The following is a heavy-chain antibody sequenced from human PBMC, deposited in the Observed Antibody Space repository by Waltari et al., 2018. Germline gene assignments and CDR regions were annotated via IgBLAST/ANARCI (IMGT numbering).Heavy chain of an antibody. CDR3: VTGVINDGIDY. CDR2: INHSGST. CDR1: GGSFSGYY. Sequence: QVQLQQWGAGLLKPSETLSLTCAVYGGSFSGYYWSWIRQPPGKGLEWIGEINHSGSTNYNPSLKSRVTISVDTSKNQFSLKLSSVTAADTAVYYCVTGVINDGIDYWGQGTLVTVSS. V-gene: IGHV4-34*01. D-gene: IGHD3-16*02. J-gene: IGHJ4*02.